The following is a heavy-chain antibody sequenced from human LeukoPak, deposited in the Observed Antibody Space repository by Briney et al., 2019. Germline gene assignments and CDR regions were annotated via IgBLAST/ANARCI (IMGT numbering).Heavy chain of an antibody. Sequence: HPGGSLRLSCAASGFTFSSYGMHWVRQAPGKGLEWVSAISGSGGSTYYADSVKGRFTISRDNSKNTLYLQMNSLRAEDTALYYCAKLGGAYYYYYGMDVWGQGTTVTVSS. D-gene: IGHD3-16*01. CDR3: AKLGGAYYYYYGMDV. V-gene: IGHV3-23*01. CDR1: GFTFSSYG. CDR2: ISGSGGST. J-gene: IGHJ6*02.